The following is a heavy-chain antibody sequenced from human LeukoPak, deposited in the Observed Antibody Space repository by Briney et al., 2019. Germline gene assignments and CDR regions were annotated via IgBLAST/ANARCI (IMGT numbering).Heavy chain of an antibody. CDR3: ATDRSSSWFFDY. CDR1: GYTLTELS. V-gene: IGHV1-24*01. CDR2: FDPEDGET. D-gene: IGHD6-13*01. J-gene: IGHJ4*02. Sequence: ASVKVSCKVSGYTLTELSMHWVRQAPGKWLEWMGGFDPEDGETIYAQKFQGRVTMTEDTSTDTAYMELSSLRSEDTAVYYCATDRSSSWFFDYWGQGTLVTVSS.